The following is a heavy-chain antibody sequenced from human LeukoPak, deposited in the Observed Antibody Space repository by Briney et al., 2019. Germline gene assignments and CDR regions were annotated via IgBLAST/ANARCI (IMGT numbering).Heavy chain of an antibody. J-gene: IGHJ4*02. CDR3: ARDRGTNGINDRGYFDY. CDR1: GFTFSSYG. D-gene: IGHD1-1*01. Sequence: GGSLRLSCAASGFTFSSYGMHWVRQAPGKGLEWVALIWYDGSNKYYVDSVKGRFTISRDNSKNTLYLQMNSLRVEDTAVYYCARDRGTNGINDRGYFDYWGQGTLVTVSS. V-gene: IGHV3-33*01. CDR2: IWYDGSNK.